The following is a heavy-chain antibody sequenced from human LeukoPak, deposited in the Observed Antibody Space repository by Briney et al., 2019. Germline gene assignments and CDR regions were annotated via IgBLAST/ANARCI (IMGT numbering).Heavy chain of an antibody. CDR2: ISGSGGST. V-gene: IGHV3-23*01. CDR1: GFTFSSYA. D-gene: IGHD3-10*01. Sequence: GGSLRLSCAASGFTFSSYAMSWVRQAPGKGLEWVSAISGSGGSTYYADSVKGRFTISRDNSKNTLYLQMNSLRAEDTAVYYCAKVGIRRITMVQCFIGYFDYWGQGTLVTVSS. J-gene: IGHJ4*02. CDR3: AKVGIRRITMVQCFIGYFDY.